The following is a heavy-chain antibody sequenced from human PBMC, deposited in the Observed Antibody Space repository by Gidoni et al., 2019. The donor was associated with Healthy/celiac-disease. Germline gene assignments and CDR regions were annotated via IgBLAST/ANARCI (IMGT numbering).Heavy chain of an antibody. Sequence: EVQLVESGGGLIQPGGSLRLSCSASGFTVSSNYMSWVRQAPGKGLEWVSVIYSGGSTYYADPVKGRFTISRDNSKNTLYLQMNSLRAEDTAVYYCARDSNTATYFDYWGQGTLVTVSS. CDR3: ARDSNTATYFDY. V-gene: IGHV3-53*01. J-gene: IGHJ4*02. CDR1: GFTVSSNY. D-gene: IGHD5-18*01. CDR2: IYSGGST.